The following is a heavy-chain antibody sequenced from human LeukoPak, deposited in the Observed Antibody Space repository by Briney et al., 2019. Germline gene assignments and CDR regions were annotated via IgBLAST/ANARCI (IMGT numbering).Heavy chain of an antibody. V-gene: IGHV3-23*01. J-gene: IGHJ4*02. CDR2: ISGGGDIT. CDR3: VREDTPATANY. Sequence: GGSLRLSWAASGFNFANHAMSWVRQTPGKGRGWVSAISGGGDITYYADSVTGRFTISRDNSKDTLFLQMHSLRPGDTAVYYCVREDTPATANYWGQGTLVTISS. D-gene: IGHD2-21*02. CDR1: GFNFANHA.